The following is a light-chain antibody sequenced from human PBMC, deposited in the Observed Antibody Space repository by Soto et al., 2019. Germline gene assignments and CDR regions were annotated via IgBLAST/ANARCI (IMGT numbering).Light chain of an antibody. J-gene: IGLJ3*02. Sequence: QSALTQPPSVSGSPGQSVTISCTGTSSDFNNYNRVSWYQRPPGTGPKLIIYEVNNRPSGVPDRFSGSKSGNTASLTISGLQAEDEAEYYCAASHDSRNGWVFGGGTKLTVL. CDR2: EVN. CDR1: SSDFNNYNR. V-gene: IGLV2-18*01. CDR3: AASHDSRNGWV.